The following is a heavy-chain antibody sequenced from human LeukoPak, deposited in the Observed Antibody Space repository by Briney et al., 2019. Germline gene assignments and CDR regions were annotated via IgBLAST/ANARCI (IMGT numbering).Heavy chain of an antibody. Sequence: PSETLSLTCTVSGGSISSSSYYWGWIRQPPGKGLEWIGSIYYSGSTYYNPSLKSRVTISVDASKNQFSLKLSSVTAADTAVYYCARRSARGLFDYWGQGTLVTVSS. CDR3: ARRSARGLFDY. CDR2: IYYSGST. CDR1: GGSISSSSYY. D-gene: IGHD4-17*01. V-gene: IGHV4-39*01. J-gene: IGHJ4*02.